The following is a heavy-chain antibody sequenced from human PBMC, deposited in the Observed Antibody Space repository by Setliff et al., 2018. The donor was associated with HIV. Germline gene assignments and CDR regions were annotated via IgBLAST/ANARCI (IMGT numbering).Heavy chain of an antibody. V-gene: IGHV4-31*03. CDR3: AREGKTALVTKYFDY. CDR2: IDYSGSA. J-gene: IGHJ4*01. Sequence: SETLSLTCTVSSGSISSGTYYWGWIRQYPGKGLEWIGYIDYSGSAVYNPALKSRITISRATSKNQFSLKLNSVTAADTAVYYCAREGKTALVTKYFDYWGHGKLVTVSS. CDR1: SGSISSGTYY. D-gene: IGHD5-18*01.